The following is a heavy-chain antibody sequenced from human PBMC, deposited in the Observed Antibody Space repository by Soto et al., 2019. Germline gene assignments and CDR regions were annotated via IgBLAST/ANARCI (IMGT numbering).Heavy chain of an antibody. CDR2: INHSGST. V-gene: IGHV4-34*01. J-gene: IGHJ3*02. CDR3: ARAWGHAADI. Sequence: QVQLQQWGAGLLKPSETLSLTCAVYGGSFSGYYWSWIRQPPGKGLEWIGEINHSGSTNYNPSLKSRVTISVDTSKNQFSLTLSSVTAADTAVYYCARAWGHAADIWGQGTMVTVSS. D-gene: IGHD7-27*01. CDR1: GGSFSGYY.